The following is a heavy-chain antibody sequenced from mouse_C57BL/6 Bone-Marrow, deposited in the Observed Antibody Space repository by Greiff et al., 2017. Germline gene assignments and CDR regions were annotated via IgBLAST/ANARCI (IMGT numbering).Heavy chain of an antibody. J-gene: IGHJ4*01. Sequence: EVKLVESGPELVKPGASVKIPCKASGYTFTDYNMDWVKQSHGKSLEWIGDINPNNGGTIYNQKFKGKATLTVDKSSSTAYMELRSLTSEDTAVYYCARVTTVVAPYYAMDYWGQGTSVTVSS. V-gene: IGHV1-18*01. D-gene: IGHD1-1*01. CDR3: ARVTTVVAPYYAMDY. CDR1: GYTFTDYN. CDR2: INPNNGGT.